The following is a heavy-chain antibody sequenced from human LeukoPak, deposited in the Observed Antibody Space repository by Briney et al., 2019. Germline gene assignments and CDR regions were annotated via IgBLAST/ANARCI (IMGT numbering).Heavy chain of an antibody. J-gene: IGHJ5*02. CDR2: IYYSGST. D-gene: IGHD4-17*01. Sequence: SETLSLTCTVSGGSISSGGYCWSWIRQHPGKGLEWIGYIYYSGSTYYNPSLKSRVTISVDTSKNQFSLKLSSVTAADTAVYYCARSPLEATYGDYEGSWFDPWGQGTLVTVSS. CDR1: GGSISSGGYC. V-gene: IGHV4-31*03. CDR3: ARSPLEATYGDYEGSWFDP.